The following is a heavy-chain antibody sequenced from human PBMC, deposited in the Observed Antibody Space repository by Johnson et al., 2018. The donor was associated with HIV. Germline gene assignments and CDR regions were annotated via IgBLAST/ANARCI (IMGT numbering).Heavy chain of an antibody. Sequence: VQLVESGGGVVQPGRSLSLSCAASGFTFSSYAMSWVRQAPGKGLEWVSAISGSGGSTYYADSRKGRFTISRYNSKNTLDLQMNSLTIEDTAVFYCAKTRMGGILDAFDLWGQGTMVIVS. D-gene: IGHD3-10*01. CDR1: GFTFSSYA. V-gene: IGHV3-23*04. J-gene: IGHJ3*01. CDR2: ISGSGGST. CDR3: AKTRMGGILDAFDL.